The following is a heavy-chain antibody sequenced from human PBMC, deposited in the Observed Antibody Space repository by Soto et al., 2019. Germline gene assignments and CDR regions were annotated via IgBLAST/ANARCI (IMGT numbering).Heavy chain of an antibody. CDR2: ISGSGGST. CDR1: GFTFSSYA. J-gene: IGHJ4*02. V-gene: IGHV3-23*01. CDR3: AKDMGARRRWGPVAGTGNYFDY. D-gene: IGHD6-19*01. Sequence: GGSLRLSCAASGFTFSSYAMSWVRQAPGKGLEWVSAISGSGGSTYYADSVKGRFTISRDNSKNTLYLQMNSLRAEDTAVYYCAKDMGARRRWGPVAGTGNYFDYWGQGTLVTVSS.